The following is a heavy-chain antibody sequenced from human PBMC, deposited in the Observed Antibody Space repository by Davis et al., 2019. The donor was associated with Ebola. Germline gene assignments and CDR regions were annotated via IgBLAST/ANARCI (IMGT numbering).Heavy chain of an antibody. CDR3: ARHRDGSGHYTYFYYGMDV. V-gene: IGHV4-39*01. CDR1: GGSISNSDYY. Sequence: PSETLSLTCIVPGGSISNSDYYWACIRQPPGKGLEWIGSIYYSGTTHYNPSLKSRVTISVDTSKNQFSLKLTSVTATDMAVYYCARHRDGSGHYTYFYYGMDVWGQGTTVTVSS. D-gene: IGHD3-3*01. CDR2: IYYSGTT. J-gene: IGHJ6*02.